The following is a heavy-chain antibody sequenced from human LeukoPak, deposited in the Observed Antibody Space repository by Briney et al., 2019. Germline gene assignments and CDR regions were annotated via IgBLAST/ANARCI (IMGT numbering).Heavy chain of an antibody. J-gene: IGHJ4*02. D-gene: IGHD3-10*01. V-gene: IGHV4-59*01. CDR3: VKEMIMLRGVNLITY. Sequence: SETLSLTCTVSGGSISSYYWSWIRQPPGKGLEWIGYIYYSGSTNYNPSLKSRVTISVDTSKNQFSLKLSSVTAADTAVYYCVKEMIMLRGVNLITYWGQGALVTVSS. CDR2: IYYSGST. CDR1: GGSISSYY.